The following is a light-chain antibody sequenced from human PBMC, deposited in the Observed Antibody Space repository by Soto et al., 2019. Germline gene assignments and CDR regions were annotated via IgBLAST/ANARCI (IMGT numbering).Light chain of an antibody. J-gene: IGLJ1*01. Sequence: SVLTQPASVSGSPGQSIAISCTGTSSDVGGYDYVSWYQQHPGKAPKLMIYDVSNRPSGVSNRFSGSKSDNTASLTISGLQSEHEADYYCSSYTSSSTYVFGTGTKVTVL. V-gene: IGLV2-14*01. CDR1: SSDVGGYDY. CDR2: DVS. CDR3: SSYTSSSTYV.